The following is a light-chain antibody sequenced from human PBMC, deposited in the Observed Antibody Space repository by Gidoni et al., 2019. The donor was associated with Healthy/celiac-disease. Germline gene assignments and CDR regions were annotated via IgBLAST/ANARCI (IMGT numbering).Light chain of an antibody. CDR2: DAS. V-gene: IGKV3-11*01. CDR1: QSVSSY. Sequence: EIVLPQSPATLSLSPGETATLYCRASQSVSSYLAWYQQKPGQAPRLLIYDASNRAPGIPARFSGSGSGTDFTITISRLEPEDFAVYYWQQRSNWLTFGGGTKVEIK. J-gene: IGKJ4*01. CDR3: QQRSNWLT.